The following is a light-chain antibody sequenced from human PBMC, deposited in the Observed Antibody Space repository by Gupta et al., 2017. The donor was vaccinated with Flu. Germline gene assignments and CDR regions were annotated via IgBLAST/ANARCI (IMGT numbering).Light chain of an antibody. V-gene: IGLV2-14*01. CDR3: SSYSITSSRLV. CDR1: SEDIGNYNY. CDR2: EVS. J-gene: IGLJ2*01. Sequence: TLPCTGTSEDIGNYNYVTWYQQHPGKAPTLIIYEVSNRPSGVSDRFSGSKSGNTASLTISGLHPEDEADYVCSSYSITSSRLVFGGGTRLTVL.